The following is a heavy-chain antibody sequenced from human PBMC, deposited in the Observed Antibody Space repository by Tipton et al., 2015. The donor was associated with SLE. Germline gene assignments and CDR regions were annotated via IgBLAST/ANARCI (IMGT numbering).Heavy chain of an antibody. CDR1: GGSISSYY. CDR2: IYYSGST. Sequence: TLSLTCTVSGGSISSYYWNWIRQPPGKGLERIGYIYYSGSTNYNPSLKSRVTISVDTSKNQFSLKLSSVTAADTAVYYCARGSGGSGYYYSFPDYWGQGTLVTVSS. J-gene: IGHJ4*02. V-gene: IGHV4-59*01. D-gene: IGHD3-22*01. CDR3: ARGSGGSGYYYSFPDY.